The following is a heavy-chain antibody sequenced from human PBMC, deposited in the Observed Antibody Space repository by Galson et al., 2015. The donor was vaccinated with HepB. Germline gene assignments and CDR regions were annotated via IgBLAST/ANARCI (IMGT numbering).Heavy chain of an antibody. CDR2: IGTAGDP. CDR1: GFTFSSYD. D-gene: IGHD2-15*01. V-gene: IGHV3-13*05. Sequence: SLRLSCAASGFTFSSYDMHWVRQATGKGLEWVSAIGTAGDPYYPGSVKGRFTISRENAKNSLYLQMNSLRAGDTAVYYCARALYWSGGSCLHYMDVWGKGTTVTVSS. J-gene: IGHJ6*03. CDR3: ARALYWSGGSCLHYMDV.